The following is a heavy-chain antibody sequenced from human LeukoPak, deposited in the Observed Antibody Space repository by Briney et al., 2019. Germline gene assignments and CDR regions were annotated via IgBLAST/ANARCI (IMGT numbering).Heavy chain of an antibody. Sequence: QPGGSLRLSCAASGFTFSSYWMSWVRQAPGKGLEWVANIKQDGSEKYYVDSVKGRFTISRDNAKNSLYLQMNSLRAEDTAVYYCARVLRFLEWLLFDYGGQGTLVTVS. V-gene: IGHV3-7*01. CDR3: ARVLRFLEWLLFDY. CDR2: IKQDGSEK. J-gene: IGHJ4*02. CDR1: GFTFSSYW. D-gene: IGHD3-3*01.